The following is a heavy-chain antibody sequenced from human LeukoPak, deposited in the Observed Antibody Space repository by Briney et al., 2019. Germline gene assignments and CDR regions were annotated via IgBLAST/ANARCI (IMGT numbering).Heavy chain of an antibody. CDR2: VYYSGTT. J-gene: IGHJ4*02. CDR1: GDSISLSFYY. CDR3: ASLTISHSGRSYYFDY. Sequence: SETLSLTCSVSGDSISLSFYYGGWIRQPPGKALEWIGSVYYSGTTSYNPSLKSRVTISVDTSKNQFSLKLSSVTAADTAVYYCASLTISHSGRSYYFDYWGQGTLVTVSS. D-gene: IGHD1-26*01. V-gene: IGHV4-39*07.